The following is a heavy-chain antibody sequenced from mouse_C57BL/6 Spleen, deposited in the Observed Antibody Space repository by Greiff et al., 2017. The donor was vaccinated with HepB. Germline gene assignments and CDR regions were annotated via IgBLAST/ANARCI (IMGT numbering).Heavy chain of an antibody. J-gene: IGHJ2*01. CDR2: IHPNSGST. Sequence: VQLQQPGAELVKPGASVKLSCKASGYTFTSYWMHWVKQRPGQGLEWIGMIHPNSGSTNYNEKFKSKATLTVDKSSSTAYRQLSSLTSEDSAVYYCARLGQLRLNDVDNWGQGTTLTVSS. CDR1: GYTFTSYW. V-gene: IGHV1-64*01. CDR3: ARLGQLRLNDVDN. D-gene: IGHD3-2*02.